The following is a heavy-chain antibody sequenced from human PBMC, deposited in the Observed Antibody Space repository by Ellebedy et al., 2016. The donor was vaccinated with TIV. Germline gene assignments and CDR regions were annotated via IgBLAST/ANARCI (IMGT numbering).Heavy chain of an antibody. CDR3: ARGVGYGSSWTTVDY. CDR2: ISYDGSNK. Sequence: GESLKISCAASGFTFRNYAMHWVRQAPGKGLEWVAVISYDGSNKYYTDSVKGQFTISRDNSKNTLYLEMNSLRPEDTAVYFCARGVGYGSSWTTVDYWGQGTLVTVSS. J-gene: IGHJ4*02. V-gene: IGHV3-30-3*01. D-gene: IGHD6-13*01. CDR1: GFTFRNYA.